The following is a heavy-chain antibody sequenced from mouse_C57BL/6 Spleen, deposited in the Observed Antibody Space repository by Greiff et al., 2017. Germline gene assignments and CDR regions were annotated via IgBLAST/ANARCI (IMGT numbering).Heavy chain of an antibody. Sequence: EVMLVGSGGGLVQPGGSMKLSCVASGFTFSNYWMNWVRQSPEKGLEWVAQIRLKSDNYATHYAESVKGRFTISRDDSKSSVYLQMNNLRAEDTGIYYCTWYYYAMDYWGQGTSVTVSS. V-gene: IGHV6-3*01. CDR3: TWYYYAMDY. J-gene: IGHJ4*01. CDR2: IRLKSDNYAT. CDR1: GFTFSNYW.